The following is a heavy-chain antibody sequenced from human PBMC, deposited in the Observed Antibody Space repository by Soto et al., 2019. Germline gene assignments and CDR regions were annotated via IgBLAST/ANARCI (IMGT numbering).Heavy chain of an antibody. D-gene: IGHD6-13*01. Sequence: GGSLRLSCGASGFTFRSYWMHWVRQAPGKALVWVSRINPDGSSTTYADSVKGRFTISRDNAKNTLYLQMNSLRAEDTAVYYCARDSAAATYYYYGMDVWGQGTTVTVSS. CDR1: GFTFRSYW. CDR2: INPDGSST. CDR3: ARDSAAATYYYYGMDV. V-gene: IGHV3-74*01. J-gene: IGHJ6*02.